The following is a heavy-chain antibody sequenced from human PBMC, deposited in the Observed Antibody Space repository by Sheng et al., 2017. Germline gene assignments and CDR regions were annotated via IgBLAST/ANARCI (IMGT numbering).Heavy chain of an antibody. D-gene: IGHD1-26*01. CDR3: AKDRSGSLQWYFDY. CDR2: ISYDGSNK. J-gene: IGHJ4*02. CDR1: GFTFSSYG. Sequence: QVQLVESGGGVVQPGRSLRLSCAASGFTFSSYGMHWVRQAPGKGLEWVAVISYDGSNKYYADSVKGRFTISRDNSKNTLYLQMNSLRAEDTAVYYCAKDRSGSLQWYFDYWGQGTLVTVSS. V-gene: IGHV3-30*18.